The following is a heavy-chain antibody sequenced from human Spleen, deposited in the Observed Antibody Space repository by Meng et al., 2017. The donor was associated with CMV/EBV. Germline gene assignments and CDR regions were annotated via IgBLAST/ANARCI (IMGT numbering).Heavy chain of an antibody. J-gene: IGHJ4*02. D-gene: IGHD2-15*01. V-gene: IGHV3-11*01. CDR2: ISSSGSTI. Sequence: GESLKISCAASKFTFRDYEMNWIRQAPGKGLEWVSYISSSGSTIYYADSVKGRFTISRDNAKNSLYLQMNSLRAEDTAVYYCAREFVVAPSGGQGTLVTVSS. CDR3: AREFVVAPS. CDR1: KFTFRDYE.